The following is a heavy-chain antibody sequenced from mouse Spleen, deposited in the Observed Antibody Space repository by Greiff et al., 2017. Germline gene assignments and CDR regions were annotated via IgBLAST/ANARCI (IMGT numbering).Heavy chain of an antibody. J-gene: IGHJ1*01. CDR1: GYAFSSYW. D-gene: IGHD2-1*01. CDR3: ARNYYGNSWYFDV. CDR2: IYPGDGDT. V-gene: IGHV1-80*01. Sequence: QVQLQQSGAELVKPGASVKISCKASGYAFSSYWMNWVKQRPGKGLEWIGQIYPGDGDTNYNGKFKGKATLTADKSSSTAYMQLSSLTSEDSAVYFCARNYYGNSWYFDVWGAGTTVTVSS.